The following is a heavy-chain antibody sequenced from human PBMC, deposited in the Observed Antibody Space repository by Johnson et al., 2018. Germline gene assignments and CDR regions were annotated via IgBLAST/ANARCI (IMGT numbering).Heavy chain of an antibody. Sequence: VQLVESGGGLVQPGGSLRLSCAASGFTFSSYWMNWVRQAPGKGLEWVANMKQDGSERFYVASVKARFTISRDNAKNSMYLQMTSLRAEDTAVYYCARASDDREAFDIWGQGTMVTVSS. D-gene: IGHD3-22*01. CDR2: MKQDGSER. CDR1: GFTFSSYW. CDR3: ARASDDREAFDI. V-gene: IGHV3-7*01. J-gene: IGHJ3*02.